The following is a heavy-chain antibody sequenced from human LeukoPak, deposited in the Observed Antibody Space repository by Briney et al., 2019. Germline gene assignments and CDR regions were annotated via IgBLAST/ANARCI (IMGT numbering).Heavy chain of an antibody. CDR3: ARHVWGSISYMDV. Sequence: PSETLSLTCTVSGFSIINIYCWGWIRPPPGKGLEWIGSIYHSGSIYYNPSLRSRGTTSVDTSKNQFSLRLSSVTAADTAVYYCARHVWGSISYMDVWGKGTTVTVSS. CDR1: GFSIINIYC. J-gene: IGHJ6*03. D-gene: IGHD6-6*01. V-gene: IGHV4-38-2*02. CDR2: IYHSGSI.